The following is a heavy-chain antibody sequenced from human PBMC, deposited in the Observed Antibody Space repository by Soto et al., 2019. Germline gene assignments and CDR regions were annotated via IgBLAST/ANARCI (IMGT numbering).Heavy chain of an antibody. V-gene: IGHV3-11*01. D-gene: IGHD5-12*01. J-gene: IGHJ4*02. CDR2: ITSIGSTI. CDR3: ARVSRGIRLQLLRRGYYLDY. Sequence: QVQLVESGGGLVKPGGSLRLSCAASGFTFSDYYMSWIRQAPGKGQEWVSYITSIGSTIYYADSVKGRFTISRENAQNSLYLQMTSLRAEDTAVYYGARVSRGIRLQLLRRGYYLDYWGQGTLVTVSS. CDR1: GFTFSDYY.